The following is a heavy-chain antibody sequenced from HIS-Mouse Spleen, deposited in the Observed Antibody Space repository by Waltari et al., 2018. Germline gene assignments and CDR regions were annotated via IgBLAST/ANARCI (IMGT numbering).Heavy chain of an antibody. CDR3: AREIPYSSSWYDWYFDL. Sequence: QLQLQESGPGLVKPSETLSLTCTVSGGSISSSSYYWGWIRQPPGKGLELIGSIYYRGSTYYNPSLKRRVTRSVDTSKNQFSLKLSSVTAADTAVYYCAREIPYSSSWYDWYFDLWGRGTLVTVSS. J-gene: IGHJ2*01. V-gene: IGHV4-39*07. D-gene: IGHD6-13*01. CDR2: IYYRGST. CDR1: GGSISSSSYY.